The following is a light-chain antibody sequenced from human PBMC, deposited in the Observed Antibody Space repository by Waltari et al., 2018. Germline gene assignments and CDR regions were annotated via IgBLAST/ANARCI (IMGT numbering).Light chain of an antibody. J-gene: IGLJ3*02. Sequence: SLLTQPPYASGTPGPRVTIPCSGSSSNIRSNAVTWYQQHPGTAPKLLIYTNNQRPSGVPDRFSASRSGSSASLAISGLRSEDEADYYCSAWDDSLNDPLFGGGTKLTVL. CDR1: SSNIRSNA. V-gene: IGLV1-44*01. CDR3: SAWDDSLNDPL. CDR2: TNN.